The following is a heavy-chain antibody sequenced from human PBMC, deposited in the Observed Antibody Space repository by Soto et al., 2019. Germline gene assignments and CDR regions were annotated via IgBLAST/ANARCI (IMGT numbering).Heavy chain of an antibody. Sequence: QVQLVQSGAEVKKPGSSVKVSCQASGGTFNSYAISWVRQAPGQGLEWMGGIIPIFGTADYAQKFQGRVTITAVESTSTAYMELSSLRSEDTAVYYCASHYDSGGYYYRGLDYWGQGTLVTVSS. CDR2: IIPIFGTA. J-gene: IGHJ4*02. V-gene: IGHV1-69*12. CDR3: ASHYDSGGYYYRGLDY. D-gene: IGHD3-22*01. CDR1: GGTFNSYA.